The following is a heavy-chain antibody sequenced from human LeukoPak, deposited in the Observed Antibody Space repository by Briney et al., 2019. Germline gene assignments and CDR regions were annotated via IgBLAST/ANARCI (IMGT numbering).Heavy chain of an antibody. CDR2: IIPIFGTA. Sequence: SVKVSCTASGGTFSSYAISWVRQAPGQGLEWMGGIIPIFGTANYAQKFQGRVTITADESTSTAYMELSSLRSEDTAVYYCARAASGYYGMDVWGQGTTVTVSS. CDR1: GGTFSSYA. V-gene: IGHV1-69*13. CDR3: ARAASGYYGMDV. D-gene: IGHD3-10*01. J-gene: IGHJ6*02.